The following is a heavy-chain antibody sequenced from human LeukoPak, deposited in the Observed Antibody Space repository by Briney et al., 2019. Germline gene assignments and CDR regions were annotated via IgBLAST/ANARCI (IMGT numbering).Heavy chain of an antibody. V-gene: IGHV3-21*01. D-gene: IGHD3-10*01. CDR1: GFTFSTYS. Sequence: NPGGSLRLSCAASGFTFSTYSMNWVRQAPGKGLEWVSCISSCSNYIYYADSVKGRFTISRDNAKNSLYLQMNSLRAEDTAVYYCARDLYGSGIVIDYWGQGTLVTVSS. CDR2: ISSCSNYI. J-gene: IGHJ4*02. CDR3: ARDLYGSGIVIDY.